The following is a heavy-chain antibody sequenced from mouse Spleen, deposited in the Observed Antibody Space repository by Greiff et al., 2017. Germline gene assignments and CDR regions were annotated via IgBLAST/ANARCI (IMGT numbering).Heavy chain of an antibody. Sequence: EVKLMESGGGLVKPGGSLKLSCAASGFTFSDYGMHWVRQAPEKGLEWVAYISSGSSTIYSADTVKGRVTITRDNAKNTLFLQMTSLRSEDTAMYYCASGRYGDPLYAMDYWGQGTSVTVSS. D-gene: IGHD2-13*01. J-gene: IGHJ4*01. CDR3: ASGRYGDPLYAMDY. V-gene: IGHV5-17*01. CDR2: ISSGSSTI. CDR1: GFTFSDYG.